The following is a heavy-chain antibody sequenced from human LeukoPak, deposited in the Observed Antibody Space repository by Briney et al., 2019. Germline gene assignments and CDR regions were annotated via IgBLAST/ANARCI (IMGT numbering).Heavy chain of an antibody. D-gene: IGHD5-18*01. CDR1: GFTFSSYS. CDR3: ARGGYSYDLDY. V-gene: IGHV3-48*01. J-gene: IGHJ4*02. Sequence: PGGSLRLSCAASGFTFSSYSMNWVRQAPGKGLEWVSYISSSSSTIYYADSVKGRFTISRDNAKNSLYLQMNSLRAEDTAEYYCARGGYSYDLDYWGQGTLVTVSS. CDR2: ISSSSSTI.